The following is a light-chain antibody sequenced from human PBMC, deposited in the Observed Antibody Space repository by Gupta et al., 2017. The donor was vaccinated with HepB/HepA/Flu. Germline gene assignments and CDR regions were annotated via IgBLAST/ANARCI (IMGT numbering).Light chain of an antibody. Sequence: DIQMTQSPASLSASVGDRVTITCRASQSISTNLNWYQQEPGKAPKLVLYGASKLHTGVPSRFSDGGSGINFTLAISRLQPADFATFYSQQGDNTPYTFGQGTKVEIK. V-gene: IGKV1-39*01. CDR3: QQGDNTPYT. CDR2: GAS. J-gene: IGKJ2*01. CDR1: QSISTN.